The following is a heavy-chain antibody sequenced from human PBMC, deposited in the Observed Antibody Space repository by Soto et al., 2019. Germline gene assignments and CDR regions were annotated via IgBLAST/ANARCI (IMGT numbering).Heavy chain of an antibody. D-gene: IGHD2-15*01. CDR2: IYYSGST. Sequence: SETLSLTCTVSGGSISSGGYYWSWIRQHPGKGLEWIGYIYYSGSTYYNPSLKSRVTISVDTSKNQFSLKLSSVTAADTAVYYCAREALSHRYCSGGSCYPDAYFDYWGQGTQVTVSS. CDR3: AREALSHRYCSGGSCYPDAYFDY. J-gene: IGHJ4*02. V-gene: IGHV4-31*03. CDR1: GGSISSGGYY.